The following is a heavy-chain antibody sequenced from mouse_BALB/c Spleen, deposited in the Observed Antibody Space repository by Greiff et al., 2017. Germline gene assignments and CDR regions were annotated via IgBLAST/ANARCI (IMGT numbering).Heavy chain of an antibody. CDR2: ISSGGGST. J-gene: IGHJ4*01. D-gene: IGHD4-1*02. Sequence: EVKLVESGGGLVKPGGSLKLSCAASGFAFSSYDMSWVRQTPEKRLEWVAYISSGGGSTYYPDTVKGRFTISRDNAKNTLYLQMSSLKSEDTAMYYCARPQLGRAYAMDYWGQGTSVTVSS. V-gene: IGHV5-12-1*01. CDR3: ARPQLGRAYAMDY. CDR1: GFAFSSYD.